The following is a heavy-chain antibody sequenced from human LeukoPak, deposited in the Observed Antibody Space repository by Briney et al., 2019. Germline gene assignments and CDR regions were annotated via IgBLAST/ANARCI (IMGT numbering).Heavy chain of an antibody. CDR1: GGTFSSYA. CDR3: ARDCSSTSCYVGAFDI. CDR2: IIPIFGTA. J-gene: IGHJ3*02. V-gene: IGHV1-69*13. Sequence: SVKVSCKASGGTFSSYAISWVRQAPGQGLEWMGGIIPIFGTANYAQKFRGRVTITADESTSTAYMELSSLRSEDTAVYYCARDCSSTSCYVGAFDIWGQGTMVTVSS. D-gene: IGHD2-2*01.